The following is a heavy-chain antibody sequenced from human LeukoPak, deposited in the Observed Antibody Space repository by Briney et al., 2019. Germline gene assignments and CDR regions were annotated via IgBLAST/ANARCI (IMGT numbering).Heavy chain of an antibody. V-gene: IGHV3-48*04. CDR3: VRGDSGGYPGF. D-gene: IGHD1-26*01. Sequence: GGSLRLSCAASGFTFSSHSMNWVRQAPGQGLEWVSYITSSSSTIHYADSVKGRFTVSRDNAKNSLYLQMNTLRVEDTAVCYCVRGDSGGYPGFWGQGTLVTVSS. CDR2: ITSSSSTI. J-gene: IGHJ4*02. CDR1: GFTFSSHS.